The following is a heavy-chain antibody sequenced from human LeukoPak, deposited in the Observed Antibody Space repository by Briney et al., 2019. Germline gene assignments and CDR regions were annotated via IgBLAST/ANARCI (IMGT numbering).Heavy chain of an antibody. Sequence: GGSLRLSCAASGFTFSSYAMSWVRQAEGKGLASVSALSGSGGSTYYADSVKGRFTISRDNSKNTLYLQMNSLRAEDTAVYYCAKGFYDILTGYMLFDYWGQGTLVTVSS. CDR3: AKGFYDILTGYMLFDY. D-gene: IGHD3-9*01. CDR1: GFTFSSYA. J-gene: IGHJ4*02. V-gene: IGHV3-23*01. CDR2: LSGSGGST.